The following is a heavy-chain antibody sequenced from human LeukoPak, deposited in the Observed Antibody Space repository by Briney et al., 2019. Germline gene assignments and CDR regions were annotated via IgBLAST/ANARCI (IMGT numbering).Heavy chain of an antibody. J-gene: IGHJ4*02. V-gene: IGHV4-61*01. Sequence: PSETLSLTCTVSGGSVSSGSYYWSWIRQPPGKGLEWIGYIYYSGSTNYNPSLKSRVTISVDTSKNQFSLKLSSVTAADTAVYYCARAFDGYNDFDYWGQGTLVTVSS. CDR3: ARAFDGYNDFDY. CDR2: IYYSGST. CDR1: GGSVSSGSYY. D-gene: IGHD5-24*01.